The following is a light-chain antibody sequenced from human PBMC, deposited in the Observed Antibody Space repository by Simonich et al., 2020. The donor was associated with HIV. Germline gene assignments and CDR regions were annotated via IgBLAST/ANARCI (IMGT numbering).Light chain of an antibody. J-gene: IGLJ3*02. CDR2: EVS. V-gene: IGLV2-8*01. CDR3: SSYAGSNNFWV. Sequence: QSALTQPPSASGSPGQSVTISCTETSSDVGGYNYVSWYQQHPGKAPKPMIYEVSNRPSGFPDRFSGSKSGNTASLTVSGLQAEDEADYYCSSYAGSNNFWVFGGGTKLTVL. CDR1: SSDVGGYNY.